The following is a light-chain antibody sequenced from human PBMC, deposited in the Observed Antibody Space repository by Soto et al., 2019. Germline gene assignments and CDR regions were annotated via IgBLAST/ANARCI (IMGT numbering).Light chain of an antibody. J-gene: IGKJ2*02. CDR2: LGS. CDR1: QGLLHSNGYNY. CDR3: MQALQTPRT. Sequence: DIVMTQSPLSLPVTPGEPASISCRSSQGLLHSNGYNYLDWYLQKPGQSPQVLIYLGSNRAYGVPDRFSGSGSGTDFTLKISRVEAEDVGVYYCMQALQTPRTFGHGTKLEIK. V-gene: IGKV2-28*01.